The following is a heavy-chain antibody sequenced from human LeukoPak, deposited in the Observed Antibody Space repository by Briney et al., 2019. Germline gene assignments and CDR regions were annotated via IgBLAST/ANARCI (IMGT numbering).Heavy chain of an antibody. V-gene: IGHV4-31*03. J-gene: IGHJ4*02. CDR2: IYYRGDT. D-gene: IGHD3-10*01. CDR1: GGSISSGGYY. Sequence: RPSETLSLTCTVSGGSISSGGYYWSWIRQYPGKGLEWIGYIYYRGDTYYNPSLKSRVSISIDTSKNQFYLNLSSVTAADTAVYYCARVSKGSGSYYFDYWGQGTLVTVSS. CDR3: ARVSKGSGSYYFDY.